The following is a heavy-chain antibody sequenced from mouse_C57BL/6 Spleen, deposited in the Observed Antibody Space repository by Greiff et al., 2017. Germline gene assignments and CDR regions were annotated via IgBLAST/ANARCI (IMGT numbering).Heavy chain of an antibody. CDR3: ALGIYYYGSSYEAMDY. V-gene: IGHV14-3*01. D-gene: IGHD1-1*01. CDR2: IDPANGNT. J-gene: IGHJ4*01. Sequence: VHVKQSVAELVRPGASVKLSCTASGFNIKNTYMHWVKQRPEQGLEWIGRIDPANGNTKYAPKFQGKATITADTSSNTAYLQLSSLTSEDTAIYYCALGIYYYGSSYEAMDYWGQGTSVTVSS. CDR1: GFNIKNTY.